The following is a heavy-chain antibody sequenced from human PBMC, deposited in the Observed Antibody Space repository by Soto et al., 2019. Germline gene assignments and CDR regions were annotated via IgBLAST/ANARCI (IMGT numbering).Heavy chain of an antibody. J-gene: IGHJ2*01. Sequence: QVQLVQSGAEVKKPGSSVKVSCKASGGTFSSYAISWVRQAPGQGLEWMGGIIPIFSTANYAQKFQGRVTITADESTSTAYMELSSLRSEDTAVYYCASRLQPKVTSYWYFDLWGRGTLVTVSS. D-gene: IGHD6-25*01. CDR3: ASRLQPKVTSYWYFDL. CDR2: IIPIFSTA. CDR1: GGTFSSYA. V-gene: IGHV1-69*12.